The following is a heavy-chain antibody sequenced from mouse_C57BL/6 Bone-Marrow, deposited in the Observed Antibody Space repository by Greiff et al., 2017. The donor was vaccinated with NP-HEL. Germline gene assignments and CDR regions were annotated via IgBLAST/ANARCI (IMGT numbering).Heavy chain of an antibody. D-gene: IGHD3-2*02. CDR2: ISSGSSTI. CDR1: GFTFSDYG. CDR3: ARPRLSAWFAY. Sequence: EVKLVESGGGLVKPGGSLKLSCAASGFTFSDYGMHWVRQAPEKGLEWVAYISSGSSTIYSADTVKGRFTISSDNAKTTLFLQMTSLRSEDTAMYYCARPRLSAWFAYWGQGTLVTVSA. J-gene: IGHJ3*01. V-gene: IGHV5-17*01.